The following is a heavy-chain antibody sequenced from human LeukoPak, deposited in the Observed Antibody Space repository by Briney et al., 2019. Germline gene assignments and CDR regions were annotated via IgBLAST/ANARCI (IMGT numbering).Heavy chain of an antibody. J-gene: IGHJ4*02. D-gene: IGHD5-12*01. CDR2: ISAYSGDT. Sequence: GASVKVSCKASGYTFTGYYMHWVRQAPGQGLERMGWISAYSGDTNYAQNLQGRVTMTTDTSTSTAYMELRSLRSDDTAVYYCGRSFAGAGGYDDYWGQGSLVTVSS. V-gene: IGHV1-18*04. CDR3: GRSFAGAGGYDDY. CDR1: GYTFTGYY.